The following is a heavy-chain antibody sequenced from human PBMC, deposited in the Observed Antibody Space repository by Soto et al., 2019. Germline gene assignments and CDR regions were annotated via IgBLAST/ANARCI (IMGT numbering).Heavy chain of an antibody. V-gene: IGHV4-30-2*01. Sequence: SETLSLTCAVSGGSISSGGYSWSWIRQPPGKGLEWIGYIYHSGSTYYNPSLKSRVTISVDRSKNQFSLKLSSVTAADTAVYYCARLALDYYGSGSYRFDPWGQGTLVTVS. CDR2: IYHSGST. J-gene: IGHJ5*02. CDR1: GGSISSGGYS. CDR3: ARLALDYYGSGSYRFDP. D-gene: IGHD3-10*01.